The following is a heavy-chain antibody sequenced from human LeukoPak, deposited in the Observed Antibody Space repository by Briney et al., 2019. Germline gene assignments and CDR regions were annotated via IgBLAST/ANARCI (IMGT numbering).Heavy chain of an antibody. CDR2: ISYSASP. V-gene: IGHV4-38-2*02. J-gene: IGHJ3*02. Sequence: SETLSLTCTVSGYSISSGYYWGWIRQPPGKGLEWIGSISYSASPYYNRSLKSRVTISVDTSKNQFSLKLSSMTAADTAVYYCARFSITMIVVVINDAFDIWGQGTMVTVSS. D-gene: IGHD3-22*01. CDR3: ARFSITMIVVVINDAFDI. CDR1: GYSISSGYY.